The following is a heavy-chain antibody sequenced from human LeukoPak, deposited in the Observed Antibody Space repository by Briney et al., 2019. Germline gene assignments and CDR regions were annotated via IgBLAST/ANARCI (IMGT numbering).Heavy chain of an antibody. J-gene: IGHJ3*02. V-gene: IGHV4-4*07. D-gene: IGHD3-3*01. Sequence: SETLSLTCTVSGGSISSYYWNWIRQPAGKGLEWIGRIYTSGSTNYNPSFKSRVTMSVDTSKNQFSLKLSSVTAADTAVYYCAREAGRDSLFDDFWSGYYLYDAFDIWGQGTMVTVSS. CDR3: AREAGRDSLFDDFWSGYYLYDAFDI. CDR2: IYTSGST. CDR1: GGSISSYY.